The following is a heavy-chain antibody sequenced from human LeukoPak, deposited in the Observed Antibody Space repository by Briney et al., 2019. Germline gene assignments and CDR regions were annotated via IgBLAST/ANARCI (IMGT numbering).Heavy chain of an antibody. CDR3: AKRRGDV. Sequence: PGGSLRLSCVVSGFTFSHYAMTWVRQAPGKGLEWVSSISNSGDDTDYADSVKGRFTVSRDNSENSLYLQMNSLGVEDTAVYHCAKRRGDVWGKGTTVTVSS. CDR1: GFTFSHYA. V-gene: IGHV3-23*01. CDR2: ISNSGDDT. J-gene: IGHJ6*04.